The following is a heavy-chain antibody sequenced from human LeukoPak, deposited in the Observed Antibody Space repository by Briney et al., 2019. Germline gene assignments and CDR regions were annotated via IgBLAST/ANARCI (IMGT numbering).Heavy chain of an antibody. CDR3: ARDPEMATILPYYFDY. V-gene: IGHV3-21*01. CDR2: ISSSSSYI. J-gene: IGHJ4*02. CDR1: GFTFSSYS. D-gene: IGHD5-24*01. Sequence: GGSLRLSCAASGFTFSSYSMNWVRQAPGKGLEWVSSISSSSSYIYYADSVKGRFTISRDNAKNSLYLQMNSLRAEDTAVYYCARDPEMATILPYYFDYWGQGTLVTVSS.